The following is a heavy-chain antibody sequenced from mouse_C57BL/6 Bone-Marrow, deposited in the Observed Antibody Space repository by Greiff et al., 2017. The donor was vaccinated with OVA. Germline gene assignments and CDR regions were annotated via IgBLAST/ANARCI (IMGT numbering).Heavy chain of an antibody. D-gene: IGHD3-2*02. CDR1: GYTFTSYW. J-gene: IGHJ4*01. V-gene: IGHV1-69*01. Sequence: QVQLQQPGAELVMPGASVKLSCKASGYTFTSYWMHWVKQRPGQGLEWIGEIDPSDSYTNYNQKFKGKSTLTVDKSSSTAYMQLSSLTSEDSAVLVCARAETAQVTFYALEYWGQGTSVTVAS. CDR3: ARAETAQVTFYALEY. CDR2: IDPSDSYT.